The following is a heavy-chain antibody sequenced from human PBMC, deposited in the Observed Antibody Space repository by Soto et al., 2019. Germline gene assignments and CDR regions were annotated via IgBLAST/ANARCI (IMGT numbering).Heavy chain of an antibody. CDR3: ARYIVVVVAATQATEYYFDY. D-gene: IGHD2-15*01. CDR1: GGSIISYY. J-gene: IGHJ4*02. V-gene: IGHV4-59*01. CDR2: IYYSGST. Sequence: SETLSLTCTVSGGSIISYYWSWIRQPPGKGLEWIGYIYYSGSTNYNPSLKSRVTISVDTSKNQFSLKLSSVTAADTAVYYCARYIVVVVAATQATEYYFDYWGQGTLVTVSS.